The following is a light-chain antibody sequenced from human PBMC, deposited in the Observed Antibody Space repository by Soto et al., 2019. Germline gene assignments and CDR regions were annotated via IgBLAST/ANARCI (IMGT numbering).Light chain of an antibody. J-gene: IGKJ5*01. V-gene: IGKV3-15*01. CDR2: GAS. Sequence: ELVLSQSPGTPSLSPGERDNLPCRASQSVSSSNLAWYQQKPGQAPRLLVYGASTRATGVPARFSGSGSGTEFTLTISSLQSEDFAVYSCQQYNNRPITFGQGTRLEIK. CDR3: QQYNNRPIT. CDR1: QSVSSSN.